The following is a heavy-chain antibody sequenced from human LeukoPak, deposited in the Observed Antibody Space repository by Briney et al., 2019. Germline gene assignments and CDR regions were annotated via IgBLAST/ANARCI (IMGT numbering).Heavy chain of an antibody. CDR3: ARCGNWNYRHYFDY. J-gene: IGHJ4*02. CDR2: INHSGST. Sequence: SETLSLTCTVSGGSISSYYWSWIRQPPGKGLEWIGEINHSGSTNYNPSLKSRVTISVDTSKNQFSLKLSSVTAADTAVYYCARCGNWNYRHYFDYWGQGTLVTVSS. V-gene: IGHV4-34*01. CDR1: GGSISSYY. D-gene: IGHD1-7*01.